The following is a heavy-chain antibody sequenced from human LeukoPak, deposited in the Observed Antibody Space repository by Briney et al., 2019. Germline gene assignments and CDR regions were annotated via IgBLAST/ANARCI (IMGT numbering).Heavy chain of an antibody. D-gene: IGHD3-10*01. J-gene: IGHJ4*02. Sequence: PGGSLRLSCAASGFTFSDYYMSWIRQAPGKGLEWVSYISSSSSYTNYADSVKGRFTISRDNAKNSLYLQMNSLRAEDTAVYYCARDCRFTDYGSGNSDYFDYWGQGTLVTVSS. CDR3: ARDCRFTDYGSGNSDYFDY. CDR2: ISSSSSYT. V-gene: IGHV3-11*06. CDR1: GFTFSDYY.